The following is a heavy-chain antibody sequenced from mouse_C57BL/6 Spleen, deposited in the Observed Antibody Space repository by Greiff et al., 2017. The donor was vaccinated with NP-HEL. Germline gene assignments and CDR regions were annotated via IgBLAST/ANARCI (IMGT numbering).Heavy chain of an antibody. J-gene: IGHJ4*01. V-gene: IGHV1-64*01. CDR1: GYTFTSYW. D-gene: IGHD1-1*01. Sequence: QVQLKQPGAELVKPGASVKLSCKASGYTFTSYWMHWVKQRPGQGLEWIGMIHPNSGSTNYNEKFKSKATLTVDKSSSTAYMQLSSLTSEDSAVYYCARVLRSCYAMDYWGQGTSVTVSS. CDR2: IHPNSGST. CDR3: ARVLRSCYAMDY.